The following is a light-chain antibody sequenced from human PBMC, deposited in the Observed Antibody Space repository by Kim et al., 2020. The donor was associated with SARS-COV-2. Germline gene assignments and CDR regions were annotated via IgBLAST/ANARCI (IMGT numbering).Light chain of an antibody. J-gene: IGKJ1*01. CDR2: GAS. Sequence: SVSPVERATLSCRASQSVSSNLAWYQQKPGQAPRLLIYGASTRATGIPARFSGSGSGTEFTLTISSLQSEDFAVYYCQQYHNWWTFGQGTKVDIK. V-gene: IGKV3-15*01. CDR3: QQYHNWWT. CDR1: QSVSSN.